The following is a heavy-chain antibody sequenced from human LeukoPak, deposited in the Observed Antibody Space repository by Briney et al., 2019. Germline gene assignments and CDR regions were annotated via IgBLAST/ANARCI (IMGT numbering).Heavy chain of an antibody. CDR2: IYYSGNT. Sequence: SETLSLTCTVSGGSISSGGYYWSWLRQHPGKGLGCIGYIYYSGNTYYNPSLKSRVTISVDTSKNQFSLKLSSVTAADTAVYYCASGMTTVTSPFDYWGQGTLVTVSS. J-gene: IGHJ4*02. V-gene: IGHV4-31*03. CDR1: GGSISSGGYY. CDR3: ASGMTTVTSPFDY. D-gene: IGHD4-17*01.